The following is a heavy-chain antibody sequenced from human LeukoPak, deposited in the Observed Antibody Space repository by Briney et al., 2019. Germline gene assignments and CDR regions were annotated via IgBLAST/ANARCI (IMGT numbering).Heavy chain of an antibody. Sequence: PSETLSLTCTVSGGSISSYYWCWIRQPPGKGLEWIGYIYYSGSTNYNPSLKSRVTISVDTSKNQFSLKLSSVTAADTAVYYCARDTYDFWSGSAYWYYMDVWGKGTTVTVSS. CDR1: GGSISSYY. J-gene: IGHJ6*03. D-gene: IGHD3-3*01. CDR3: ARDTYDFWSGSAYWYYMDV. CDR2: IYYSGST. V-gene: IGHV4-59*01.